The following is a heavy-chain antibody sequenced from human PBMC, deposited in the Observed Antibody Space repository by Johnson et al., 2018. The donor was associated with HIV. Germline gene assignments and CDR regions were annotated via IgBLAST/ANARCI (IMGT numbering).Heavy chain of an antibody. V-gene: IGHV3-7*02. CDR1: GFTFSAYW. D-gene: IGHD1-26*01. Sequence: VQLVESGGGVVQPGRSLRLSCAASGFTFSAYWMTWVRQAPGKGLEWVASIRQEGSEKSYVDSVKGRFTISRDNSKNTLYLQMNSLRAEDTAVYYCASPSGSSRLAFDIWGQGTMVTVSS. J-gene: IGHJ3*02. CDR3: ASPSGSSRLAFDI. CDR2: IRQEGSEK.